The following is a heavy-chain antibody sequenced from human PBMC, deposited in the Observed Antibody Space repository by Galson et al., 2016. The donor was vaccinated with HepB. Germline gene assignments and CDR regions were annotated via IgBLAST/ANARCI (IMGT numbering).Heavy chain of an antibody. CDR3: TRATEKSSTAGTYSWFEP. V-gene: IGHV1-46*02. Sequence: SVKVSCKASGYNFNSYSIHWVRQAPGQGLEWLGTINPSGGTTTFAQKFQGRVTMTRDTSTSTVYMEMSNLRSEDTAVYYCTRATEKSSTAGTYSWFEPWGQGTQVTVSS. CDR2: INPSGGTT. D-gene: IGHD1-26*01. CDR1: GYNFNSYS. J-gene: IGHJ5*02.